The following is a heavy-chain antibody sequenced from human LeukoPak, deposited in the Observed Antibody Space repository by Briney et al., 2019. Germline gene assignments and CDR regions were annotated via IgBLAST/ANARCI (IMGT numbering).Heavy chain of an antibody. Sequence: ASVKVSCKASGYTFTSYGISWVRQAPGQGLEWMGWISAYNGNTNYAQKLQGRVTMTTDTSTSTAYMELRSLRSDDTAVYYCASEELVRYYFDYWGQGTLVTVSS. V-gene: IGHV1-18*01. J-gene: IGHJ4*02. D-gene: IGHD6-6*01. CDR2: ISAYNGNT. CDR1: GYTFTSYG. CDR3: ASEELVRYYFDY.